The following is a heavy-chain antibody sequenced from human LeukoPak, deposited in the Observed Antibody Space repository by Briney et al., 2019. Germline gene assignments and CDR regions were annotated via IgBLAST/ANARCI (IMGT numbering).Heavy chain of an antibody. CDR1: GFTFSSYW. V-gene: IGHV3-74*01. J-gene: IGHJ4*02. CDR2: INSDGSST. Sequence: GGSLRLSCAASGFTFSSYWMHWVRQAPGKGLVWVSRINSDGSSTSYADSVKGRFTISRDNAKNTLYLQMNSLRAEDTALYYCAKDARPSDYYDSSGYRNFDYWGQGTLVTVSS. D-gene: IGHD3-22*01. CDR3: AKDARPSDYYDSSGYRNFDY.